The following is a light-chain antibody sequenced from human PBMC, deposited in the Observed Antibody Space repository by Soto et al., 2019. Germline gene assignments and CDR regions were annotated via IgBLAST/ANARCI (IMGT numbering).Light chain of an antibody. Sequence: QSVLTQPPSASATPGQTVTISCSGRYSNIGSNFVSWYQRLPGTATKLLIYSINQRPSGVPDRFAGSKSGTSASLTISGLQSEDEADYVCSSWDDSLDGPVFGGGTKLTVL. CDR2: SIN. J-gene: IGLJ3*02. CDR1: YSNIGSNF. CDR3: SSWDDSLDGPV. V-gene: IGLV1-44*01.